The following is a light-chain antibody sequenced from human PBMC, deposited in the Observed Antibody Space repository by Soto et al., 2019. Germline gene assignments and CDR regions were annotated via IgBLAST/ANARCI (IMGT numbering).Light chain of an antibody. CDR2: DDD. V-gene: IGLV1-51*01. J-gene: IGLJ1*01. CDR3: GSWESSRSADV. CDR1: SSNIGGNS. Sequence: QSVLTQPPSVSAAPGQRVTISCSGSSSNIGGNSVSWYQQLPGTAPKLLIYDDDKRPSGIPDRFSGSKSGTSATLGITGFQTGDEADHYCGSWESSRSADVFGTGTKVTVL.